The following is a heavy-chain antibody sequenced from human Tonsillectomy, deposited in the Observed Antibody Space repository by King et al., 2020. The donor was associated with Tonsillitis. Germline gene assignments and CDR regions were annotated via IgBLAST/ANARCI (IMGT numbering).Heavy chain of an antibody. Sequence: VQLQESGPGLVKPSETLSLTCTVSGGSISTYYWSWIRQPPGKGLEWIAYIYNSGSTNYNPSLMSRVPISVHTSKNQFSLKLHSVTAADTAVYYCARDGGYSSGWYDRMDAFDIWGHGTMVTVSS. CDR2: IYNSGST. D-gene: IGHD6-19*01. CDR3: ARDGGYSSGWYDRMDAFDI. V-gene: IGHV4-59*01. J-gene: IGHJ3*02. CDR1: GGSISTYY.